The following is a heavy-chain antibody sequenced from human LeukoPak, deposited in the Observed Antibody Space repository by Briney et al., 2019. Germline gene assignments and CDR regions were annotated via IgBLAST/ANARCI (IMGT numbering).Heavy chain of an antibody. CDR1: GISLSNYG. Sequence: GGSLRLSCAVSGISLSNYGMSWVRQAPGKGLEWVAGISGSGGGTNYADSVKGRFTISRDNAKNSLYLQMNSLRAEDTAVYYCARGGGRNYYGSGSYYKLFDYWGQGTLVTVSS. J-gene: IGHJ4*02. CDR2: ISGSGGGT. V-gene: IGHV3-23*01. D-gene: IGHD3-10*01. CDR3: ARGGGRNYYGSGSYYKLFDY.